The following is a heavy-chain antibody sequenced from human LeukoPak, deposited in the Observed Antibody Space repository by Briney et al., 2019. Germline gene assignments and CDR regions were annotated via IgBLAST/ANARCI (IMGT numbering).Heavy chain of an antibody. CDR2: IYHSGST. D-gene: IGHD3-9*01. CDR3: ARDRFEVRYSPYYYYYYMDV. V-gene: IGHV4-4*02. J-gene: IGHJ6*03. Sequence: SETLSLTCVVSGGSISSSNWWSWVRQPPEKGLEWIGEIYHSGSTNYNPSLKSRVTISVDKSKNQFSLKLSSVTAADTAVYYCARDRFEVRYSPYYYYYYMDVWGKGTTVTISS. CDR1: GGSISSSNW.